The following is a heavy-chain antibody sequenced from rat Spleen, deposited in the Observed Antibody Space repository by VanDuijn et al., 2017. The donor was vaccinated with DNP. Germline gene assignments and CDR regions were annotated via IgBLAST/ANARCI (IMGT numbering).Heavy chain of an antibody. V-gene: IGHV5-17*01. Sequence: EVQLVESGGGLVQPGRSLKLSCAASGFTFSDYAMAWVRQAPKKGLEWVAAITSSGGSTYYPDSVKGRFTISRDNAKNTLYLQMNSLRSEDTATYYCARGSGTYYWYFDFWGPGTMVTVSS. CDR3: ARGSGTYYWYFDF. D-gene: IGHD5-1*01. CDR1: GFTFSDYA. CDR2: ITSSGGST. J-gene: IGHJ1*01.